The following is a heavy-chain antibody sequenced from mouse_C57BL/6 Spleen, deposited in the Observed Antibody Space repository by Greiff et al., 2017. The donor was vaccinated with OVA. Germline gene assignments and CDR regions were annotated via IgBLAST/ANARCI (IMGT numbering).Heavy chain of an antibody. D-gene: IGHD3-1*01. CDR3: ARDEGLPDGYAMDY. CDR2: INYDGSST. CDR1: GFTFSDYY. J-gene: IGHJ4*01. V-gene: IGHV5-16*01. Sequence: EVQLVESEGGLVQPGSSMKLSCTASGFTFSDYYMAWVRQVPEKGLEWVANINYDGSSTYYLDSLKSRFIISRDNAKNILYLQMSSLKSEDTATYYCARDEGLPDGYAMDYWGQGTSVTVSS.